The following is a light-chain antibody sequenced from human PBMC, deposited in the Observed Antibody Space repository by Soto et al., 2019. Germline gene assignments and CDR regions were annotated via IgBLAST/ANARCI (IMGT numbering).Light chain of an antibody. V-gene: IGLV2-14*01. CDR2: EVS. Sequence: QSLLTQPASVSGSPGQSVTISCTGTSSDVGAYKYVSWYQQHPGKAPKLMIYEVSNRPSGVSNRFSGSKSGNTASLTISGLQADDEADYYCNSYAGDIIRFVFGTGTKLTVL. CDR3: NSYAGDIIRFV. CDR1: SSDVGAYKY. J-gene: IGLJ1*01.